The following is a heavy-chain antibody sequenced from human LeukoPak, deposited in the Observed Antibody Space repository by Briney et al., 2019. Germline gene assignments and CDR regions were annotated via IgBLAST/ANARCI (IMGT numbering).Heavy chain of an antibody. Sequence: PGRSLRLSCAASGFTFDDYAMHWVRQAPGKGLEWVSGITWNSDNIEYADSVKGRFTISRDNSKNSLYLQMNSLRVEDTALYYCAKDTDSSGYYSGYFDYWGQGTLVTVSS. CDR3: AKDTDSSGYYSGYFDY. V-gene: IGHV3-9*01. J-gene: IGHJ4*02. D-gene: IGHD3-22*01. CDR1: GFTFDDYA. CDR2: ITWNSDNI.